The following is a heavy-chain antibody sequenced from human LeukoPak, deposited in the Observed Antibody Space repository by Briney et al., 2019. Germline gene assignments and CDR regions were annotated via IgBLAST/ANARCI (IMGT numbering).Heavy chain of an antibody. D-gene: IGHD5-24*01. Sequence: SETLSLTCTVPGGSISSYYWSWIRQPPGKGLEWIGYIYYSGSTNYNPSLKSRVTISVDTSKNQFSLKLSSVTAADTAVYYCARVVEMATLWYYYYYMDVWGKGTTVTVSS. CDR2: IYYSGST. CDR3: ARVVEMATLWYYYYYMDV. J-gene: IGHJ6*03. V-gene: IGHV4-59*01. CDR1: GGSISSYY.